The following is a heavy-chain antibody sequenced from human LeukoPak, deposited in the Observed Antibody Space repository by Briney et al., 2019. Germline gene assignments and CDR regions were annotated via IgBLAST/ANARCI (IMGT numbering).Heavy chain of an antibody. J-gene: IGHJ4*02. CDR3: ARKGFGDWSGSRVPFDY. Sequence: GGSLRLSCAASGFTFSSYLMSWVRQAPGKGLEWVANIKQDGSEKYVDSVKGRFTISRDNAKNSLYLQMNSLRAEDTAVYYCARKGFGDWSGSRVPFDYWGQGTLVTVSS. CDR1: GFTFSSYL. D-gene: IGHD3-3*01. CDR2: IKQDGSEK. V-gene: IGHV3-7*01.